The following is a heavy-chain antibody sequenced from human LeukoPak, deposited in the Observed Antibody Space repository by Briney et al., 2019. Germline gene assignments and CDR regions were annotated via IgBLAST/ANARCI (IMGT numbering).Heavy chain of an antibody. CDR2: INTNTGNP. CDR3: ARGSNWNFYYYYYMDV. CDR1: GYTFTSYA. V-gene: IGHV7-4-1*02. Sequence: ASVKVSCKASGYTFTSYAMNWVRQAPGQGLEWMGWINTNTGNPTYAQGFTGRFVFSLDTSVSTAYLQISSLKAEDTAAYYCARGSNWNFYYYYYMDVWGKGTTVTVSS. D-gene: IGHD1-7*01. J-gene: IGHJ6*03.